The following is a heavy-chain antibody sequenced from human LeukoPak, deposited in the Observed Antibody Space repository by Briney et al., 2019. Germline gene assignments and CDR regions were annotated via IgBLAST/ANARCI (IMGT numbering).Heavy chain of an antibody. D-gene: IGHD3-16*02. CDR1: GFTFSNYG. J-gene: IGHJ4*02. CDR2: ISYDGSNK. V-gene: IGHV3-30*18. CDR3: AKALYLGYFDY. Sequence: GGSLRLSCAASGFTFSNYGMHWVRQAPGKGLEWVAVISYDGSNKYYADSVKGRFTISRDNSKNTLYLQMNSLRAEDTAVYYCAKALYLGYFDYWGQGTLVTVSS.